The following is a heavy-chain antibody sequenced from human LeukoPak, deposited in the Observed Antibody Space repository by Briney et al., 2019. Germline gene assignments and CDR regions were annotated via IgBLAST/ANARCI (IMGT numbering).Heavy chain of an antibody. D-gene: IGHD3-3*01. CDR2: ISASGLDT. J-gene: IGHJ6*03. V-gene: IGHV3-23*01. CDR1: GFDFTAYG. CDR3: AKYGPGFGVVIEYFMDV. Sequence: GGSLRLSCAASGFDFTAYGMSWVRQAPGKGLEWVSGISASGLDTYYADSVTGRFTISRDNSKNTVHLLMNSLRAEDSAMYYRAKYGPGFGVVIEYFMDVWGRGTRVTVSS.